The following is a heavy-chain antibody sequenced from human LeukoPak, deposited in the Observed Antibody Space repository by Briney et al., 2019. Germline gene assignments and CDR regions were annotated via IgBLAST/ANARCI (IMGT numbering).Heavy chain of an antibody. CDR2: ISGSGGST. CDR1: GFTFSSYA. J-gene: IGHJ1*01. D-gene: IGHD1-26*01. Sequence: GGSLRLSCAASGFTFSSYAMSWVRQAPGKGLERVSAISGSGGSTYYADSVKGRFTISRDNSKNTLYLQMNSLRAEDTSVYYCAQSSRIVGPFQHWGQGTLVTVSS. V-gene: IGHV3-23*01. CDR3: AQSSRIVGPFQH.